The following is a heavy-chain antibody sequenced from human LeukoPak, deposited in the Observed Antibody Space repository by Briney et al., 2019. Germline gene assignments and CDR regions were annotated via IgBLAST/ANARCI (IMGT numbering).Heavy chain of an antibody. V-gene: IGHV1-2*02. Sequence: ASVKVSCKASGYTFTSYGISWLRQAPGQGLEWMGWIYPNSGGTNYAQKFQGRVTMTRDTSISTAYMELRRLKSDDTAMYYCARVVGFGDYPFDYWGQGTLVTVSS. D-gene: IGHD4-17*01. CDR3: ARVVGFGDYPFDY. J-gene: IGHJ4*02. CDR1: GYTFTSYG. CDR2: IYPNSGGT.